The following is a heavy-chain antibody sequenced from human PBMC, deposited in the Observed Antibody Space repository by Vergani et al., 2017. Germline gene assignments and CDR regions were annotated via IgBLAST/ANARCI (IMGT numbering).Heavy chain of an antibody. Sequence: VQLVESGGGLVQPGGSLRLSCSASGFTFSSYAMHWVRQAPGKGLEYVSAISGSGGSTYYADSVKGRFTISRDTSKNTLYLQMNSLRAEDTAVYYCAKLFLFHTPYYDFWSGYYKGGYYFDYWGQGTLVTVSS. J-gene: IGHJ4*02. CDR3: AKLFLFHTPYYDFWSGYYKGGYYFDY. CDR2: ISGSGGST. CDR1: GFTFSSYA. D-gene: IGHD3-3*01. V-gene: IGHV3-64*04.